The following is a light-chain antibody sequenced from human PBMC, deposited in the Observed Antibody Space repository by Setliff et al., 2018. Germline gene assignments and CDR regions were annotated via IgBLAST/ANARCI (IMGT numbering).Light chain of an antibody. CDR2: GNS. Sequence: QSALTQPPSVSGAPGQRVTISCTGSSSNIGAGYDVHWYQQLPGTAPKLLIYGNSNRPSGVPDRFSGSKSGTSASLASTGLQAEDEADYYCQSYDSSLSGSRDVVFGGGTKVTVL. CDR3: QSYDSSLSGSRDVV. CDR1: SSNIGAGYD. V-gene: IGLV1-40*01. J-gene: IGLJ2*01.